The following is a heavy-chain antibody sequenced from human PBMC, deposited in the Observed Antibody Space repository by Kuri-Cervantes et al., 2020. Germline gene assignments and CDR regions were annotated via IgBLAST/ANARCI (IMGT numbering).Heavy chain of an antibody. Sequence: GGSLRLSCAASGFTFSSYAMSWVRQAPGKGLEWVSGLSGSGGSTYYVDSVKGRVTISRDNAKNSLYLQMNSLRAEDTALYYCAKEGCEFRGRCRYAINWFDPWGQGTLVTVSS. CDR2: LSGSGGST. CDR3: AKEGCEFRGRCRYAINWFDP. CDR1: GFTFSSYA. J-gene: IGHJ5*02. V-gene: IGHV3-23*01. D-gene: IGHD2-8*01.